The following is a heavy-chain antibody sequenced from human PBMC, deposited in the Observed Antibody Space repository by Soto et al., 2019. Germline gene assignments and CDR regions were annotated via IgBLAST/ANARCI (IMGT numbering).Heavy chain of an antibody. CDR1: GFTFSSYG. J-gene: IGHJ6*02. Sequence: PGGSLRLSCAASGFTFSSYGMHWVRQAPGKGLEWVAVISYDGSNKYYADSVKGRFTISRDNSKNTLYLQMNSLRADDTAVYYCAKDLHWYGMDVWGQGSTVTVSS. V-gene: IGHV3-30*18. CDR3: AKDLHWYGMDV. D-gene: IGHD1-1*01. CDR2: ISYDGSNK.